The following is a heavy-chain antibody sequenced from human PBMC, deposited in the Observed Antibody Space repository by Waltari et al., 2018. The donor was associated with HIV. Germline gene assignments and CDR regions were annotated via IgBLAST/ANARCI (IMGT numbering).Heavy chain of an antibody. V-gene: IGHV3-33*01. Sequence: QVQLVESGGGVVQPGRSLRLSCAASGFTFSSHGVHWVRQAPGKGLEWVAVIWYDGTNKYYADSVKGRFTISRDNSKNTLYLQMNSLRAEDTAVYYCARDRSEGGGYYYYGLDVWGQGTTVTVSS. CDR3: ARDRSEGGGYYYYGLDV. D-gene: IGHD2-15*01. J-gene: IGHJ6*02. CDR1: GFTFSSHG. CDR2: IWYDGTNK.